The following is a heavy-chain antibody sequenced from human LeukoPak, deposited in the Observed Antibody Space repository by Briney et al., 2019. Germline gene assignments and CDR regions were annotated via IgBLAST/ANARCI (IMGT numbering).Heavy chain of an antibody. Sequence: GGSLRLSCAASGFTFSSYSMNWVRQAPGKGLEWVSSISSSSSYIYYADSVKGRFTISRDNSKNTAYLQMNSLKTEDTAVYYCTFKVYYYDSSGYYSDYWGQGTLVTVSS. D-gene: IGHD3-22*01. CDR1: GFTFSSYS. J-gene: IGHJ4*02. CDR3: TFKVYYYDSSGYYSDY. V-gene: IGHV3-21*04. CDR2: ISSSSSYI.